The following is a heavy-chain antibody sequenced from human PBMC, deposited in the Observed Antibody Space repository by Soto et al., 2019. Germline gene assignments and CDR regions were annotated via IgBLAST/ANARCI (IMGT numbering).Heavy chain of an antibody. V-gene: IGHV1-69*02. CDR3: AGGGPSGSYGVDS. Sequence: QVQLVQSGAEVKKPGSSVKVSCKASGGTFSSYTISWVRQAPGQGLEWMGRIIPILGIANYAQKFQGRVTITADKSTSTAYMELSSLRSEDTAVYYCAGGGPSGSYGVDSWGQGTLVTVSS. CDR2: IIPILGIA. D-gene: IGHD1-26*01. J-gene: IGHJ4*02. CDR1: GGTFSSYT.